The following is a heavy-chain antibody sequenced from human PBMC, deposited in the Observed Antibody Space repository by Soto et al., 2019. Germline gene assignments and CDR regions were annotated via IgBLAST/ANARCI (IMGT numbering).Heavy chain of an antibody. CDR3: ARNDYVDYSYRFYNYGMDV. CDR1: GYTFTSYG. D-gene: IGHD4-17*01. J-gene: IGHJ6*02. V-gene: IGHV1-18*01. Sequence: EASVKVSCKASGYTFTSYGISWVRQAPGQGLEWMGWISAYNGNTNYAQKLQGRVTMTTDTSTSTAYMELRSLRSDDTAVYNCARNDYVDYSYRFYNYGMDVRGRRTTVTGSS. CDR2: ISAYNGNT.